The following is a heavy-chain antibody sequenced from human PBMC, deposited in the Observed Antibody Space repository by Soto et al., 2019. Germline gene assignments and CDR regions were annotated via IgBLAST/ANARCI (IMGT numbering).Heavy chain of an antibody. CDR2: IYYSGST. D-gene: IGHD5-12*01. CDR1: GGSISSYY. CDR3: ARVNEGYKRNWFDP. V-gene: IGHV4-59*01. J-gene: IGHJ5*02. Sequence: PSETLSLTCTVSGGSISSYYWSWIRQPPGKGLEWIGYIYYSGSTNYNPSLKSRVTISVDTSKNQFSLKLSSVTAADTAVYYCARVNEGYKRNWFDPWGQGTLVTVSS.